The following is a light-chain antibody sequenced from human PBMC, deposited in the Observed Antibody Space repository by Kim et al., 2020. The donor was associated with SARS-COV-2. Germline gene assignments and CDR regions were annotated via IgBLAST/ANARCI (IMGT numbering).Light chain of an antibody. J-gene: IGKJ1*01. CDR2: WAS. V-gene: IGKV4-1*01. CDR3: QQYYSTPPT. CDR1: QSVLYSSNNKNY. Sequence: ATINCKSSQSVLYSSNNKNYLAWYQQKPGQPPKLLINWASTRESGVPDRFSGSGSGTDFTLTISSLQAEDVAVYYCQQYYSTPPTFGQGTKVDIK.